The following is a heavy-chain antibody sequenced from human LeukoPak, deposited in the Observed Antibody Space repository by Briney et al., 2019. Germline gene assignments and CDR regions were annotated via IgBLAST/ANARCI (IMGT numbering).Heavy chain of an antibody. V-gene: IGHV3-7*01. CDR1: GFTFSDNW. Sequence: PGGSLGLSCAASGFTFSDNWMTWVRQAPGKGLEWVAIIKPDGSDKAYLDSVKGRFTITRDNARNLMYLQMNNLRAEDTAVYYCARQGRPDYWGQGTLVTVSS. CDR2: IKPDGSDK. CDR3: ARQGRPDY. J-gene: IGHJ4*02.